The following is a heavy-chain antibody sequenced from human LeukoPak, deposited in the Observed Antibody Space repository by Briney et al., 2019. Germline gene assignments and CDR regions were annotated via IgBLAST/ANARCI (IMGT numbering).Heavy chain of an antibody. D-gene: IGHD6-19*01. CDR1: GGSISSYY. V-gene: IGHV4-59*01. CDR2: IYYSGST. J-gene: IGHJ4*02. CDR3: ARSILTVAGPFDY. Sequence: SETLSLTCTVSGGSISSYYWSWIRQPPGKGLEWIGYIYYSGSTNYNPSLKSRVTMSVDTSKNQFSLKLSSVTAADTAVYFCARSILTVAGPFDYWGQGTLVIVSS.